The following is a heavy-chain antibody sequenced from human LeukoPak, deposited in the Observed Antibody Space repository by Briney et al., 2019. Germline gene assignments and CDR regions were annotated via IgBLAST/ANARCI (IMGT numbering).Heavy chain of an antibody. D-gene: IGHD6-19*01. CDR3: AKDQGWAIAVAGYDY. Sequence: GGSLRLSCAASGFTFSSYGMHWVRQAPGKGLEWVAVISYDGSNKYYADSVKGRFTISRDTSKNTLYLQMNSLRAEDTAVYYCAKDQGWAIAVAGYDYWGQGTLVTVSS. V-gene: IGHV3-30*18. J-gene: IGHJ4*02. CDR2: ISYDGSNK. CDR1: GFTFSSYG.